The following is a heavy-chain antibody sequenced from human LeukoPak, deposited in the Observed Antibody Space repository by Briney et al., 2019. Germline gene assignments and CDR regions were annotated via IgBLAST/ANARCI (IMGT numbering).Heavy chain of an antibody. Sequence: ASVNVSCKASGYTFTGYYMHWVRQAPGQGLEWMGWINPNSGGTNYAQKFQGRVTMTRDTSISTAYMEMRSLRSDDTAVYFCARGGSSWSAEYFQHWGQGTLVTVSS. CDR3: ARGGSSWSAEYFQH. V-gene: IGHV1-2*02. CDR2: INPNSGGT. CDR1: GYTFTGYY. J-gene: IGHJ1*01. D-gene: IGHD6-13*01.